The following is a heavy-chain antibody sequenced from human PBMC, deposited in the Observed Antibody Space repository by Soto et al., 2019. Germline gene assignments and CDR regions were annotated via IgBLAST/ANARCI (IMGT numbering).Heavy chain of an antibody. Sequence: GALRVSCADSGFSFDDYTMTLVRQAAGKGLEWVSAISGSGDNTYYADSVKGRFTISRDNSKNTLYLQLNSLRAEDTAVYYCAKGYYSGYDLAYFDYWGQGTVVPVP. CDR3: AKGYYSGYDLAYFDY. CDR2: ISGSGDNT. V-gene: IGHV3-23*01. J-gene: IGHJ4*02. D-gene: IGHD5-12*01. CDR1: GFSFDDYT.